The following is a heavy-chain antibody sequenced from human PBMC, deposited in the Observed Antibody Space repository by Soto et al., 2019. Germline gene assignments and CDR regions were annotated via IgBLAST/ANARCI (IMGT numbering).Heavy chain of an antibody. J-gene: IGHJ4*02. CDR2: IWYDGSNK. CDR3: ARDSVHQRAFDY. D-gene: IGHD2-2*01. V-gene: IGHV3-33*01. Sequence: QVQLVESGGGVVQPGRSLSLSCAASGFTFSSYGMHWVRQAPGKGLEWVAVIWYDGSNKYYADSVKGRFTISRDNSKNTLYLQMNSLRAEDTAVYYCARDSVHQRAFDYWGQGTLVTVSS. CDR1: GFTFSSYG.